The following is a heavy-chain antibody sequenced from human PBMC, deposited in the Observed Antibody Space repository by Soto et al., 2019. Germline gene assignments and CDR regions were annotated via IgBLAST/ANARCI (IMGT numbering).Heavy chain of an antibody. J-gene: IGHJ4*02. Sequence: SCPTLVNPTQTLTLTCTFSGFSLTTSAMRVSWIRQPPGKALEWLAHIDWDDDKFYSTSLKTRLTISKDISKNRVVLTMTNMHPADTGTYYCARIGGATDYWGQGTLVTVSS. CDR1: GFSLTTSAMR. D-gene: IGHD1-26*01. CDR2: IDWDDDK. V-gene: IGHV2-70*04. CDR3: ARIGGATDY.